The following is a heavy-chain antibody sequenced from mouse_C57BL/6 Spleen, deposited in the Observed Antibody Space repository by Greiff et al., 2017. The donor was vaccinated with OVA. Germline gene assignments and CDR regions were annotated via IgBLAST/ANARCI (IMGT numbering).Heavy chain of an antibody. V-gene: IGHV5-6*01. J-gene: IGHJ2*01. D-gene: IGHD1-1*01. CDR1: GFTFSSYG. CDR3: ARHYYGSSYYFDY. Sequence: EVMLVESGGDLVKPGGWRKRYCAASGFTFSSYGMSWVRQTPDKRLEWVATISSGGSYTYYPDSVKGRFTISRDNAKNTLYLQMSSLKSEDTAMYYCARHYYGSSYYFDYWAKAPLSQSPQ. CDR2: ISSGGSYT.